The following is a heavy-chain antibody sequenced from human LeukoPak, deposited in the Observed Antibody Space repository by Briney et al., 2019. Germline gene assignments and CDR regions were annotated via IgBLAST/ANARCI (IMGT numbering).Heavy chain of an antibody. CDR1: GFTFSSYA. V-gene: IGHV3-23*01. D-gene: IGHD3-22*01. Sequence: PGESLRLSCAASGFTFSSYAMTWVRQAPGKGLEWVSAISSNVVSTYYADSVKGRFTISRDNAKNSLYLQMNSLRAEDTAVYYCARAGRDSSGYTLYYFDYWGQGTLVTVSS. CDR2: ISSNVVST. J-gene: IGHJ4*02. CDR3: ARAGRDSSGYTLYYFDY.